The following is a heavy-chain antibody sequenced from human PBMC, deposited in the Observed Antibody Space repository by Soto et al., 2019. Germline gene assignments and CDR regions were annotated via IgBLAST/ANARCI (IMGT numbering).Heavy chain of an antibody. V-gene: IGHV3-48*01. CDR3: AVVGAGGYDY. CDR2: ISSSSSTI. Sequence: GGSLRLSCAASGFTFSSYSMNWVRQAPGKGLEWVSYISSSSSTIYYADSVKGRFTISRDNSKNTLYLQMNSLRAEDTAVYYCAVVGAGGYDYWGQGTLVTVSS. D-gene: IGHD1-26*01. J-gene: IGHJ4*02. CDR1: GFTFSSYS.